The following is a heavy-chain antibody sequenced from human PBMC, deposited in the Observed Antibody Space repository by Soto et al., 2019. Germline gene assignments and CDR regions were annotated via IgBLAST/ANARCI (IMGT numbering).Heavy chain of an antibody. J-gene: IGHJ4*02. CDR2: IYYSGST. CDR1: GGSISSSSYY. V-gene: IGHV4-39*01. Sequence: SETLSLTCTVSGGSISSSSYYWGWIRQPPGKGLEWIGSIYYSGSTYYNPSLKSRVTISVDTSKNQFSLKLSSVTAADTAVYYCARHGWVVAALDYWGQGTLVTVSS. D-gene: IGHD2-15*01. CDR3: ARHGWVVAALDY.